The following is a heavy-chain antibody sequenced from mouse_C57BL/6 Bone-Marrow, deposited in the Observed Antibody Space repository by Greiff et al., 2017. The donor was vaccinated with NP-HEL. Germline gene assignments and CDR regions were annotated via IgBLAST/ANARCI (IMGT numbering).Heavy chain of an antibody. CDR1: GYTFTSYW. CDR3: AITTVVAD. V-gene: IGHV1-64*01. Sequence: QVQLKQPGAELVKPGASVKLSCKASGYTFTSYWMHWVKQRPGQGLEWIGMIHPNSGSTNSPLKFKSKATLTVDKSSSTAYMQLSSLTSEDSAVYYCAITTVVADWGQGTTLTVSS. D-gene: IGHD1-1*01. J-gene: IGHJ2*01. CDR2: IHPNSGST.